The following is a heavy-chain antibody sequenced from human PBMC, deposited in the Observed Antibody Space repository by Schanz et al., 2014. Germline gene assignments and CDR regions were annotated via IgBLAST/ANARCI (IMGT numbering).Heavy chain of an antibody. J-gene: IGHJ4*02. Sequence: EVQLLESGGGLIQPGGSLRLSCAASGFIFGSSVMAWVRQAPGKGLEWVSGITGASDHIDYAESVKGRFTISRDNSKNTLYLQMDSLRAEDTAVYFCAKKVPADNHFDSWGQGTLVTVSS. CDR1: GFIFGSSV. D-gene: IGHD1-1*01. CDR2: ITGASDHI. CDR3: AKKVPADNHFDS. V-gene: IGHV3-23*01.